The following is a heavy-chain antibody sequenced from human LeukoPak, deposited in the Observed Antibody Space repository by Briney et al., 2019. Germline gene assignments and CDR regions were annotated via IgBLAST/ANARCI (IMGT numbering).Heavy chain of an antibody. CDR1: GGSISSSSYY. J-gene: IGHJ5*02. V-gene: IGHV4-39*01. CDR3: ARHYRSGMAPWWFDP. D-gene: IGHD3-10*01. Sequence: SETLSLTYTVSGGSISSSSYYWGWIRQPPGKGLEWIGSIYYSGSTYYNPSLKSRVTISVDTSKNQFSLKLSSVTAADTAVYYCARHYRSGMAPWWFDPWGQGTLVTVSS. CDR2: IYYSGST.